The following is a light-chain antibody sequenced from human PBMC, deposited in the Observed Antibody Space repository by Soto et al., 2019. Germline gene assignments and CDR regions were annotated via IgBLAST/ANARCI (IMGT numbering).Light chain of an antibody. CDR1: RSDMVISNH. V-gene: IGLV2-14*03. CDR3: TSYSRGHIYF. CDR2: DVN. Sequence: QSALTQPASVSGFLGQSITVSCTGARSDMVISNHVSWYQQHHGRGPRLIISDVNNRPSEVSARFAGSKSGHTASLTTSEIQADDEADYFCTSYSRGHIYFFGTGTKLPVL. J-gene: IGLJ1*01.